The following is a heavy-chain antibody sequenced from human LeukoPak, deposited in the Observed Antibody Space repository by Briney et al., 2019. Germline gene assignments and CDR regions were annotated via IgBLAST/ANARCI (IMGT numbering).Heavy chain of an antibody. D-gene: IGHD3-22*01. Sequence: ASVKVSCKASGYTFTSYDINWVRQATGQGLEWMGRIIPILGIANYAQKFQGRVTITADKSTSTAYMELSSLRSEDTAVYYCARAYYDSSVDYYYYGMDVWGQGTTVTVSS. CDR1: GYTFTSYD. CDR3: ARAYYDSSVDYYYYGMDV. J-gene: IGHJ6*02. CDR2: IIPILGIA. V-gene: IGHV1-69*04.